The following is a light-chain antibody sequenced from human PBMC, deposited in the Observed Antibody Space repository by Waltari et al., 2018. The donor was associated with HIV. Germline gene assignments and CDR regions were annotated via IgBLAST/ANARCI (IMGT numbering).Light chain of an antibody. V-gene: IGLV6-57*01. J-gene: IGLJ2*01. CDR2: DHS. CDR3: HSYDSDNQI. CDR1: SCPIASNS. Sequence: NFMLTQPHSVSDSPGKTVTISCTRNSCPIASNSVQWYQRRPGSSPTTVIFDHSQRPSGVSDRFSASIDTSSNSASLTIVGLKTEDEGDFFCHSYDSDNQIFGGGTKLTVL.